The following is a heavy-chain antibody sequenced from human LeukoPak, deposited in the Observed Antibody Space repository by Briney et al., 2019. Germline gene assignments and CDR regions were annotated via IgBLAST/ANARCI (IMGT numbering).Heavy chain of an antibody. CDR2: IYYSGST. CDR1: GGSISSSSYY. V-gene: IGHV4-39*01. J-gene: IGHJ4*02. CDR3: ARRRLADFDY. D-gene: IGHD6-19*01. Sequence: SETLSLTCTVSGGSISSSSYYWGWIRQPPGKGLEWIGSIYYSGSTYYNPSLKSRATISVDTSKNQFSLKLSSVAAADTAVYYCARRRLADFDYWGQGTLVTVSS.